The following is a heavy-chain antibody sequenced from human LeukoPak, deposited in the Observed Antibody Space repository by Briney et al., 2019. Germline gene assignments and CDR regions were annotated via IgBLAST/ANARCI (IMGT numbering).Heavy chain of an antibody. D-gene: IGHD2/OR15-2a*01. J-gene: IGHJ4*02. V-gene: IGHV4-59*01. CDR3: ARVPSKISY. CDR1: GGSISSYY. CDR2: IYYSGST. Sequence: SETLSLTCTVSGGSISSYYWSWIRQPPGKGLECIGYIYYSGSTNYNPSLKSRVTISVDTSKNQFSLKLSSVTAADTAVYYCARVPSKISYWGQGTLVTVSS.